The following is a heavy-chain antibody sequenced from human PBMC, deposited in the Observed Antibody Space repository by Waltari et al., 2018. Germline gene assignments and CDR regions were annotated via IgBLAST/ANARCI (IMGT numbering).Heavy chain of an antibody. D-gene: IGHD4-17*01. J-gene: IGHJ4*02. CDR3: AKHDYGDYNFAY. CDR2: IYYSGST. CDR1: GGSISSSSYY. V-gene: IGHV4-39*01. Sequence: QLQLQESGPGLVKPSETLSLTCTVSGGSISSSSYYGGWIRQPPGKGLEWIGSIYYSGSTYYNPSLKSRVTISVDTSKNQFSLTLSSVTAADTAVYYCAKHDYGDYNFAYWGQGTLVTVSS.